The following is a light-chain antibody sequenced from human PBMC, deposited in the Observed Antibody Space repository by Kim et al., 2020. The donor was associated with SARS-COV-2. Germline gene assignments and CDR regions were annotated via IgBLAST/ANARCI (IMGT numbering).Light chain of an antibody. CDR2: ATS. CDR1: QTISTY. J-gene: IGKJ2*01. V-gene: IGKV1-39*01. Sequence: DIQMTQSPSSLSASVGDRVTITCRTSQTISTYLNWYHQKSGGAPKLLIYATSNLQSGVPSRFSGSGSGTDFTLTISSLQPEDFAIYYCQQTYGTPTFGQGTKLEI. CDR3: QQTYGTPT.